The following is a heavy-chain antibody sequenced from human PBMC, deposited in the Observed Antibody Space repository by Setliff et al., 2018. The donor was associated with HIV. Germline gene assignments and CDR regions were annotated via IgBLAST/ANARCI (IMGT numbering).Heavy chain of an antibody. Sequence: ASVKVSCKTSGDTFTCYDINWVRQAAGHGLEWMGWMTPYSGNTGYAQKFQGRVSMTRNTSISTAYMELSSLRSEDTAVYYCAREYYYDSSGYRAFDYWGQGTLVTVSS. V-gene: IGHV1-8*02. CDR3: AREYYYDSSGYRAFDY. D-gene: IGHD3-22*01. CDR2: MTPYSGNT. J-gene: IGHJ4*02. CDR1: GDTFTCYD.